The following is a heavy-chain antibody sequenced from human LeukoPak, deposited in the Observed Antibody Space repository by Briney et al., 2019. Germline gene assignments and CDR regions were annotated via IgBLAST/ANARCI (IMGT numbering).Heavy chain of an antibody. Sequence: GGSLRLSCAASGFTFSSYAMSWVRQAPGKGLEWVSAISGSGGSTYYADSVKGRFTISRDNSRNTLYLQMNSLRAEDTAVYYCAKGTPRHYTVMVATDYWGQGTLVTVSS. CDR1: GFTFSSYA. J-gene: IGHJ4*02. V-gene: IGHV3-23*01. CDR3: AKGTPRHYTVMVATDY. D-gene: IGHD5-12*01. CDR2: ISGSGGST.